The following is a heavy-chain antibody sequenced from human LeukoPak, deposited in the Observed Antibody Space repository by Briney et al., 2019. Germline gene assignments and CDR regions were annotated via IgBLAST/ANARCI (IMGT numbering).Heavy chain of an antibody. V-gene: IGHV4-59*08. J-gene: IGHJ4*02. D-gene: IGHD3-16*01. CDR2: VSYSGST. CDR1: VASITRSY. Sequence: SETLSLTCIDPVASITRSYWCCRWQPPGKGLESIGYVSYSGSTNYNPSLKSRVTITVDTSKSAFSLEQCSVHAAHTPVYFDTRVNDRGSRLDYWGQGTLVTVSS. CDR3: TRVNDRGSRLDY.